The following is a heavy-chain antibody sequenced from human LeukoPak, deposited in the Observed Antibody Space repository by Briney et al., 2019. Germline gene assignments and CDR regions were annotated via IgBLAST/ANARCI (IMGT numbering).Heavy chain of an antibody. CDR3: ARGSSIIDY. D-gene: IGHD6-6*01. CDR1: GGSISSYY. CDR2: IYYSGST. J-gene: IGHJ4*02. Sequence: SETLSLTCTVSGGSISSYYWSWIRQPPGKGLEWIGYIYYSGSTNCNPSLKSRVTISVDTSKNQFSLKLSSVTAADTAVYYCARGSSIIDYWGQGTLVTVSS. V-gene: IGHV4-59*01.